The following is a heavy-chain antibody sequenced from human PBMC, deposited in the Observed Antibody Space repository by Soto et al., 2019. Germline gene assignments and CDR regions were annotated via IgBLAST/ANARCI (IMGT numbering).Heavy chain of an antibody. CDR2: IWYDGSNK. Sequence: GGSLRLSCAASGFTFSSYGMHWVRQAPGKGLEWVAVIWYDGSNKYYADSVKGRFTISRDNSKNTLYLQMNSLRAEDTAVYYCARDGLGREIFRSMDVWGQGTTVTVSS. J-gene: IGHJ6*02. CDR3: ARDGLGREIFRSMDV. D-gene: IGHD1-26*01. CDR1: GFTFSSYG. V-gene: IGHV3-33*01.